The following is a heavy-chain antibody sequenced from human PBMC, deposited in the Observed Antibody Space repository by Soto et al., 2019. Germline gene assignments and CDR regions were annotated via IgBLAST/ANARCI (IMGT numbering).Heavy chain of an antibody. CDR3: ARGRLRSDLDFDY. Sequence: PSETLSLTCTVSGGAVSSGSYYWSWIRQPPGKGLEWIGYIYYSGSTNYNPSLKSRVTISVDTSKYQFALKLSSVTAADTAVYYCARGRLRSDLDFDYWGQGTLVTVSS. D-gene: IGHD3-10*02. CDR2: IYYSGST. V-gene: IGHV4-61*01. CDR1: GGAVSSGSYY. J-gene: IGHJ4*02.